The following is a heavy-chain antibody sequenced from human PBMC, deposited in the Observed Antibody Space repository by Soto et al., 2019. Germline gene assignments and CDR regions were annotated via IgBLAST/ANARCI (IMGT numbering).Heavy chain of an antibody. V-gene: IGHV3-33*08. D-gene: IGHD6-25*01. CDR3: TREGTFGSGSNEAWFDP. CDR1: GFTFSSFG. J-gene: IGHJ5*02. Sequence: QEQLAESGGGVVQPGTSLRLSCTASGFTFSSFGMNWVRQAPGKGLEWVALIWYDGSKEYYADSVKGRFTISRDDSKNTLYLQMASLRAEYTAVYYCTREGTFGSGSNEAWFDPWGQGTLVTVSS. CDR2: IWYDGSKE.